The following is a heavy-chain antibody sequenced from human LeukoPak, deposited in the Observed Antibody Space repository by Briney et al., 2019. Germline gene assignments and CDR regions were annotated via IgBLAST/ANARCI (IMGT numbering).Heavy chain of an antibody. V-gene: IGHV1-2*02. CDR1: GYTFTGYY. J-gene: IGHJ4*02. D-gene: IGHD3-10*01. CDR3: ARFTMVRGVIIRPDY. Sequence: ASVKVSCKASGYTFTGYYMHWVRQAPGQGLEWMGWINPNSGGTNYAQKFQGRVTMTRDTSISTAYMELSRLRSDDTAVYYCARFTMVRGVIIRPDYWGQGTLVTVSS. CDR2: INPNSGGT.